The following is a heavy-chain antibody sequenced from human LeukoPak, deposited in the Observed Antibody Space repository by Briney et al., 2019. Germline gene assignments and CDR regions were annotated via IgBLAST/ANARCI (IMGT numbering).Heavy chain of an antibody. CDR3: ARDMRITMVRGVIGGADY. J-gene: IGHJ4*02. CDR2: INPNSGGT. V-gene: IGHV1-2*06. D-gene: IGHD3-10*01. Sequence: GASVKVSCTASGYTFTGYYMHWVRQAPGQGLEWMGRINPNSGGTNYAQKFQGRVTMTRDTSISTAYMELSRLRSDDTAVYYCARDMRITMVRGVIGGADYWGQGTLVTVSS. CDR1: GYTFTGYY.